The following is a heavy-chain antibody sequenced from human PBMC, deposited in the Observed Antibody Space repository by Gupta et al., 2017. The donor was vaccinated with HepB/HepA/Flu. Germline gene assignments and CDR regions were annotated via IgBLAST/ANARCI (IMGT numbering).Heavy chain of an antibody. D-gene: IGHD6-6*01. CDR1: GFTFSNYA. J-gene: IGHJ4*02. CDR2: ISGSGGST. Sequence: EVQLLESGGGLVQPGGSLRLSCAASGFTFSNYAMSWVRQAPGKGLEWVSGISGSGGSTDYADAVKGRFTISRDNSKKTLYLQMKRMRAEDTAVYYFAQVYSRSSGFDDWGQGTLVTVSS. V-gene: IGHV3-23*01. CDR3: AQVYSRSSGFDD.